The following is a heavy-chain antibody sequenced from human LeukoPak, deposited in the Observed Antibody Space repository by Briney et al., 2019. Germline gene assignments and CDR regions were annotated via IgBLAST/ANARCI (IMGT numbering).Heavy chain of an antibody. CDR3: ARGRYSGYDYRYYYYGMDV. D-gene: IGHD5-12*01. J-gene: IGHJ6*02. V-gene: IGHV4-34*01. Sequence: SETLSLTCAVYGGSFSGYYWSWIRQPPGKGLEWIGEINHSGSTNYNPSLKSRVTISVDTSKNQFSLKLSSVTAADTAVYYCARGRYSGYDYRYYYYGMDVWGQGTTVTVSS. CDR2: INHSGST. CDR1: GGSFSGYY.